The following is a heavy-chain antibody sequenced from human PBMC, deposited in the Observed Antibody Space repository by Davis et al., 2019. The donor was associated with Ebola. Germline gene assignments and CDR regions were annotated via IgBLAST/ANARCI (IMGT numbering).Heavy chain of an antibody. CDR2: ISSSSSTI. J-gene: IGHJ6*02. Sequence: GESLKISCAASGFTFSSYSMNWVRQAPGKGLEWVSYISSSSSTIYYADSVKGRFTISRDNAKNSLYLQMNSLRDEDPAVYYCARDPSAIFGVVIPPLGGMDVWGQGTTVTVSS. CDR3: ARDPSAIFGVVIPPLGGMDV. CDR1: GFTFSSYS. V-gene: IGHV3-48*02. D-gene: IGHD3-3*01.